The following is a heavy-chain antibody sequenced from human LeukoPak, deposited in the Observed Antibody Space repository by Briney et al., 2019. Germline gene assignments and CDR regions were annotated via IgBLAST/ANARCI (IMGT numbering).Heavy chain of an antibody. J-gene: IGHJ4*02. Sequence: PGGSLRLSCAASGFTFNNYGMHWVRQAPGKGLEWVANINQGGGVKYYVDSVKGRFTISRDDTESSLYVQMNSLRDEDTAVYYCARFGYSGWNLENWGQGTLVTVSS. V-gene: IGHV3-7*02. D-gene: IGHD5-12*01. CDR1: GFTFNNYG. CDR3: ARFGYSGWNLEN. CDR2: INQGGGVK.